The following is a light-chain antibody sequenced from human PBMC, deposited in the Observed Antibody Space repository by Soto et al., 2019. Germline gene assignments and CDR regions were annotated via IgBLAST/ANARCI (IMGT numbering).Light chain of an antibody. CDR2: RTS. CDR3: QQYENSPLT. J-gene: IGKJ4*01. V-gene: IGKV3-20*01. Sequence: EIVLTQSPDTLSLSPGERATLSCRASQSVGSSFLAWYQQKPGQAPRLLIYRTSTRATGIPDRFTSSGSGTDFTLTISSLEPEDFAVYYCQQYENSPLTFGGGTEVEIK. CDR1: QSVGSSF.